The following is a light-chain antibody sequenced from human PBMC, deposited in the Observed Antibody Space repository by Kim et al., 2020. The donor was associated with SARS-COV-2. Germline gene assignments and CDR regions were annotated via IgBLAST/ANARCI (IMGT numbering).Light chain of an antibody. CDR2: AAS. CDR3: QQSNTHPLT. V-gene: IGKV1-39*01. J-gene: IGKJ4*01. CDR1: QSFSTY. Sequence: ASVDDRVTISCRASQSFSTYLNWYQQQPGKAPNLLIYAASALQSGGPSRFSGSRYGTGFILTISSLQPEDLATYNCQQSNTHPLTVGGGNTVDSK.